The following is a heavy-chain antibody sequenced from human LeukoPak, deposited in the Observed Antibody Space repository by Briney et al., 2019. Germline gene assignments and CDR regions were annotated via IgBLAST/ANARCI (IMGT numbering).Heavy chain of an antibody. CDR1: GGSISSSSHY. D-gene: IGHD6-13*01. Sequence: PSETLSLTCAVSGGSISSSSHYWGWIRQPPGKRLEWIGSIYYSGHTYYNPSLKRRVTISVDTSKNQFSLRLSSVTAADMAVYFCARLGYSVSWTDCWGQGTLVTVSS. V-gene: IGHV4-39*01. CDR2: IYYSGHT. CDR3: ARLGYSVSWTDC. J-gene: IGHJ4*02.